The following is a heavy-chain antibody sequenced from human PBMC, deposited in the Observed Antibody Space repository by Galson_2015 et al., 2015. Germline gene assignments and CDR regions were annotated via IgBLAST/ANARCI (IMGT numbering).Heavy chain of an antibody. CDR2: IYHSGST. D-gene: IGHD2-15*01. CDR1: GYSISSGYY. V-gene: IGHV4-38-2*01. Sequence: ETLSLTCAVSGYSISSGYYWGWIRQPPGKGLEWIGSIYHSGSTYYNPSLKSRVTISVDTSKNQFSLKLSSVTAADTAVYYCARVIVVVVAATFGHFDYWGQGTLVTVSS. J-gene: IGHJ4*02. CDR3: ARVIVVVVAATFGHFDY.